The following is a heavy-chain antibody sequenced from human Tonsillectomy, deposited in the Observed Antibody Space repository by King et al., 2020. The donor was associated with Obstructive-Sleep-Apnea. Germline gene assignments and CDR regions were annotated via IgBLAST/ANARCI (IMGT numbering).Heavy chain of an antibody. Sequence: LQLQESGPGLVKPSGTLSLTCAVSGGSISSSNWWSWVRQPPGKGLEWIGEIYHSGSTNYNPSLKSRVTISVDKSKNQFSLKLSSVTAADTAVYYCASFYYYGSGSYAYIFDYWGQGTLVTVSS. D-gene: IGHD3-10*01. CDR2: IYHSGST. V-gene: IGHV4-4*02. CDR3: ASFYYYGSGSYAYIFDY. J-gene: IGHJ4*02. CDR1: GGSISSSNW.